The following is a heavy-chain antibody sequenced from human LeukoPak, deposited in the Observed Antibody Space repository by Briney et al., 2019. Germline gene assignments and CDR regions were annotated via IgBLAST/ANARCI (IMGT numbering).Heavy chain of an antibody. CDR1: GGSISTYY. D-gene: IGHD3-9*01. CDR3: ARRTNYDLLTGSSDYFDR. Sequence: SETLSLTCTVSGGSISTYYWSWIRQPPGKGLEWIGYIYYSGTTNYNPALKSRVTMSVDSSKNQLSLQLTSVTAADTAVYYCARRTNYDLLTGSSDYFDRWGQGTLVTVSS. V-gene: IGHV4-59*08. J-gene: IGHJ4*02. CDR2: IYYSGTT.